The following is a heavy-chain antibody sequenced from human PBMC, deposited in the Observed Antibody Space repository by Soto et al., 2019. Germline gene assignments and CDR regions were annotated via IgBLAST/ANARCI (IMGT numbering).Heavy chain of an antibody. J-gene: IGHJ4*02. V-gene: IGHV4-31*03. CDR2: IYHSRSA. CDR3: ARRYYYDRSGYYYFDY. CDR1: GGSISSGGHY. D-gene: IGHD3-22*01. Sequence: QVQLQESGPGLVKPSQTLSLTCTVSGGSISSGGHYWNWIRQHPGKGLEWIGYIYHSRSAYYNPSLKSRVTISVDTSKNQFSLKLSSVTAADTAVYYCARRYYYDRSGYYYFDYWGQGTLVTVSS.